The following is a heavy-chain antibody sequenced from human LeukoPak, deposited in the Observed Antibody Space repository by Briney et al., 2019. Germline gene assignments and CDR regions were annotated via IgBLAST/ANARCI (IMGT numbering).Heavy chain of an antibody. CDR3: AKTYYDFWSSYYPFDP. Sequence: PGGSLRLSCAASGFTFSSYGMHWVRQAPGKGLEWVAFIRYDGSNKYYADSVKGRFTISRDNSKNTLCLQMHSLRAEDTAVYYCAKTYYDFWSSYYPFDPWGQGTLVTVSS. CDR2: IRYDGSNK. V-gene: IGHV3-30*02. J-gene: IGHJ5*02. CDR1: GFTFSSYG. D-gene: IGHD3-3*01.